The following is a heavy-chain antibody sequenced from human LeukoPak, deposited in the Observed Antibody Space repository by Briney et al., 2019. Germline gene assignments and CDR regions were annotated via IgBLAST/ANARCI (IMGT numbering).Heavy chain of an antibody. Sequence: GGSLRLSCSASGFTFSSYAMHWVRQAPGKGLEYVSAISSNGGSTYYADSVKGRFAISRDNSKNTLYLQMSSLRAEDTAVYYCVKGGYGDPWWYFDLWGRGTLVTVSS. CDR1: GFTFSSYA. D-gene: IGHD4-17*01. CDR3: VKGGYGDPWWYFDL. CDR2: ISSNGGST. V-gene: IGHV3-64D*06. J-gene: IGHJ2*01.